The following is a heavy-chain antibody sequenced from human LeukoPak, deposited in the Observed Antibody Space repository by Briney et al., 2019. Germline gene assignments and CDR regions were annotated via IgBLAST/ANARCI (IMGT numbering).Heavy chain of an antibody. V-gene: IGHV3-23*01. D-gene: IGHD3-22*01. Sequence: GGSLRLSCAASGFTFSSYWMSWVRQAPGKGLEWVSAISGSGGSTYYADSVKGRFTISRDNSKNTLYLQMNSLRAEDTAVYYCAKDLSRYYYDSSGALDYWGQGTLVTVSS. CDR1: GFTFSSYW. CDR2: ISGSGGST. J-gene: IGHJ4*02. CDR3: AKDLSRYYYDSSGALDY.